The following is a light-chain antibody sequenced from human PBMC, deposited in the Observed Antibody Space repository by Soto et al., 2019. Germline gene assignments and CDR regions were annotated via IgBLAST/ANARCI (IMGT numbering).Light chain of an antibody. CDR3: SSHATKTNEV. Sequence: QSALTQPPSASGSPGQSVAISCTGTSSDVGGQNYVSWYQQHPGKAPKLIIYAVTERPSGVPDRFSGSKSGNTASLTVSGLQTEDEADYYCSSHATKTNEVFGPGTKVTVL. V-gene: IGLV2-8*01. CDR1: SSDVGGQNY. J-gene: IGLJ1*01. CDR2: AVT.